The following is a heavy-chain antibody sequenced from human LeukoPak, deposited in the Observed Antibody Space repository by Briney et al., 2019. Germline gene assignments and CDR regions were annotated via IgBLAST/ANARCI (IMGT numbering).Heavy chain of an antibody. Sequence: PSETLSLTCTVSGGSISSGSYYWSWIRQPAGKGLEWIGRIYTSGSTNYNPSLKSRVTISVDTSKNQFSLKLSSVTAADTAVYYCARGGSGWYEGDYWGQGTLVTVSS. CDR3: ARGGSGWYEGDY. D-gene: IGHD6-19*01. J-gene: IGHJ4*02. CDR1: GGSISSGSYY. V-gene: IGHV4-61*02. CDR2: IYTSGST.